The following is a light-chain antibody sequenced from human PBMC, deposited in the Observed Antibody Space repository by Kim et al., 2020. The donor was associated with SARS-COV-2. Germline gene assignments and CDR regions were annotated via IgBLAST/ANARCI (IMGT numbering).Light chain of an antibody. V-gene: IGKV3-20*01. CDR3: QQYDPSFPYT. J-gene: IGKJ2*01. Sequence: EIVLTQSPGTLSLSPGKRATLSCRTSETISSDYVAWYRHKPGQAPRLLIYGASTRATGIPERFSGSGSGTDFTLTISRLEPEDFAVYYCQQYDPSFPYTFGQGTKVDIK. CDR1: ETISSDY. CDR2: GAS.